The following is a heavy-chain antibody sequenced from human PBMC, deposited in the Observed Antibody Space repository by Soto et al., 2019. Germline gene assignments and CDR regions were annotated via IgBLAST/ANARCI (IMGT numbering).Heavy chain of an antibody. CDR1: GFTFSNYA. V-gene: IGHV3-64D*06. CDR2: ISSNGVST. Sequence: VGSLRLSCSVFGFTFSNYAMHWVRQAPEKGLEYVSSISSNGVSTYYADSVKGRFTISRDNSKSTLYLQMSSLRPEDTAVYYCVKDRWVDYWGQGALVTVSS. CDR3: VKDRWVDY. J-gene: IGHJ4*02. D-gene: IGHD1-26*01.